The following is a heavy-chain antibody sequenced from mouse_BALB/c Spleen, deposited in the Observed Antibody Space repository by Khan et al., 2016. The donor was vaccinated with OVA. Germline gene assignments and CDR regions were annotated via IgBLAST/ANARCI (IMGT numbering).Heavy chain of an antibody. Sequence: EVELVESGGGLVQPGGSRKLSCAASGFTFSSYGMHWVRQAPERGLEWVAYISGDSNTIYSADTVKGRFTITRDNPTNTLFLQMTSLMSEDTARDYCATSYFYGYYFDYWGPGTTVTVSS. J-gene: IGHJ2*01. CDR3: ATSYFYGYYFDY. CDR1: GFTFSSYG. V-gene: IGHV5-17*02. D-gene: IGHD1-1*01. CDR2: ISGDSNTI.